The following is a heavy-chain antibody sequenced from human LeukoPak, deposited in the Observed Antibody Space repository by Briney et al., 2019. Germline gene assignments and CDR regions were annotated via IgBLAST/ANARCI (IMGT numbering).Heavy chain of an antibody. J-gene: IGHJ4*02. Sequence: GASVKVSCKASGYTFTSYGMSWVRQAPGQGLEWMGWISAYNGNTNYAQKLQGRVIMTTDTSTSTAYMELRSLRSDDTAVYYCARDPSNTSGYNAWFDYWGQGTLVTVSS. CDR1: GYTFTSYG. D-gene: IGHD3-22*01. V-gene: IGHV1-18*01. CDR2: ISAYNGNT. CDR3: ARDPSNTSGYNAWFDY.